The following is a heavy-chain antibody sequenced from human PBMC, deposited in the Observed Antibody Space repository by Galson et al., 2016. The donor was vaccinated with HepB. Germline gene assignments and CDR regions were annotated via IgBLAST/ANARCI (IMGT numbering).Heavy chain of an antibody. V-gene: IGHV3-53*01. D-gene: IGHD3-10*01. J-gene: IGHJ5*02. CDR3: ARDGEYYYGSGSYAET. CDR1: GFSVSSHY. Sequence: SPRLPCAASGFSVSSHYTSWVRQAPGKGLQWVTVIFSGGSTYYADSVKGRFTISRDNSKNTLHLQMNSLRAEDTAVYYCARDGEYYYGSGSYAETWGQGTLVTVSS. CDR2: IFSGGST.